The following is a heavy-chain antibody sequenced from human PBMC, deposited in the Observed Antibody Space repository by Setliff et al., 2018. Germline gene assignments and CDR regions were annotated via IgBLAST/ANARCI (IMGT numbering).Heavy chain of an antibody. CDR1: GYSFSNFW. D-gene: IGHD6-13*01. J-gene: IGHJ4*02. Sequence: GESLKISCKASGYSFSNFWINWVRQLPGKGLEWMGRIEPTDSYTNYSPSFQGHVTISADKSINTAYLQWSSLKASDTAMYYCARHRGRAAAGTCFDIWGQGTLVTVSS. CDR2: IEPTDSYT. CDR3: ARHRGRAAAGTCFDI. V-gene: IGHV5-10-1*01.